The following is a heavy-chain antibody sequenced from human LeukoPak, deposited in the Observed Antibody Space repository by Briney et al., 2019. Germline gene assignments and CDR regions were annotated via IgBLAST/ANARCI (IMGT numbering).Heavy chain of an antibody. Sequence: GGSLRLSCAASGFTFDDYGMSWVRQAPGKGLEWVSGINRNGGSTGYADSVKGRFTISRDNAKNSLYLQMDSLRAEDTALYYCARDLYDSSYHDAFDIWGQGTMVTVSS. V-gene: IGHV3-20*04. D-gene: IGHD3-22*01. J-gene: IGHJ3*02. CDR3: ARDLYDSSYHDAFDI. CDR2: INRNGGST. CDR1: GFTFDDYG.